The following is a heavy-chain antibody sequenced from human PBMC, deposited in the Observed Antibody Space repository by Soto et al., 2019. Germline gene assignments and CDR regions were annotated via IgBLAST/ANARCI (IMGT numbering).Heavy chain of an antibody. Sequence: GSLRLSCAGSGFTFSDYAMSWVRQAPGKGLEWISAISPDGKNKQYSDSVRDRFSTHRDNSRETVDLQMYNLRAEDTAVYFCAKGVRSGSRVSRLDVRGQGTTVTVSS. D-gene: IGHD1-26*01. CDR2: ISPDGKNK. J-gene: IGHJ6*02. CDR3: AKGVRSGSRVSRLDV. CDR1: GFTFSDYA. V-gene: IGHV3-23*01.